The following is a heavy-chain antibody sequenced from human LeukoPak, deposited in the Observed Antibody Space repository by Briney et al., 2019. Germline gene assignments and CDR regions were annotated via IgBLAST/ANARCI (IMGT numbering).Heavy chain of an antibody. Sequence: ASVKVSCKASGGTFSSYAISWVRQAPGQGLEWMGGIIPIFGTANYAQKFQGRVTLTTDESTSTAYMELSSLRSEDTAVYYCARLYYDSSEFDPWGQGTLVTVSS. CDR1: GGTFSSYA. V-gene: IGHV1-69*05. D-gene: IGHD3-22*01. CDR2: IIPIFGTA. J-gene: IGHJ5*02. CDR3: ARLYYDSSEFDP.